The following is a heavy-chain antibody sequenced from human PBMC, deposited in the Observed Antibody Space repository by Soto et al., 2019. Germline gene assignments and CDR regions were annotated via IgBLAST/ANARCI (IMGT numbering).Heavy chain of an antibody. CDR1: GYTFTGYY. D-gene: IGHD6-19*01. CDR3: ARETIAVAGTFGGIDAFDI. CDR2: INPNSGGT. V-gene: IGHV1-2*04. J-gene: IGHJ3*02. Sequence: ASVKVSCKACGYTFTGYYMHWVRQAPGQGLEWMGWINPNSGGTNYAQKFQGWVTMTRDTSISTAYMELSRLRSDDTAVYYCARETIAVAGTFGGIDAFDIWGQGTMVTVS.